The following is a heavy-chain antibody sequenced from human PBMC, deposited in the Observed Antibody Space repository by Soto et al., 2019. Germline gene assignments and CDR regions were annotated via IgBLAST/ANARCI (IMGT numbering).Heavy chain of an antibody. CDR3: ARELVVPSAFTEY. J-gene: IGHJ4*02. D-gene: IGHD2-2*01. CDR1: GFTFSSYW. Sequence: EVQLVESGGGLVQPGGSLRLSCAASGFTFSSYWMSWVRQAPGKGLEWVANIKQDGSEKYYVDSVKGRFTISRDNAKNSLYLQMNSLRAEDTAVYYCARELVVPSAFTEYWGQGTLVTVSS. V-gene: IGHV3-7*01. CDR2: IKQDGSEK.